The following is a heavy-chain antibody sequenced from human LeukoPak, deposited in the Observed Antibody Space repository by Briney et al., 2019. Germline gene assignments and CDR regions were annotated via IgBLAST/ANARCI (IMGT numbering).Heavy chain of an antibody. CDR1: GGSISSSSYY. J-gene: IGHJ4*02. CDR3: ARVPPVNRDTSAYRPLDY. CDR2: IYYSGST. D-gene: IGHD3-22*01. Sequence: SETLSLTCTVSGGSISSSSYYWGWIRQPPGKGLEWIGSIYYSGSTYYNPSLKSRVTISVDTSKNQFSLKLSSVTAADTAVYYCARVPPVNRDTSAYRPLDYWGQGTLVTVSS. V-gene: IGHV4-39*07.